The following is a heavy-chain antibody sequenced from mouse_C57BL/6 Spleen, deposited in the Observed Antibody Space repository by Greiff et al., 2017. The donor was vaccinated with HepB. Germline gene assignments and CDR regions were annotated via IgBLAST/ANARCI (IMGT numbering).Heavy chain of an antibody. CDR3: TTPITTVVATED. D-gene: IGHD1-1*01. V-gene: IGHV14-1*01. CDR2: IDPEDGDT. CDR1: GFNIKDYY. J-gene: IGHJ2*01. Sequence: DVKLVESGAELVRPGASVKLSCTASGFNIKDYYMHWVKQRPEQGLEWIGRIDPEDGDTEYAPKFQGKATMTADTSSNTAYLQLSSLTSEDTAVYYCTTPITTVVATEDWGQGTTLTVSS.